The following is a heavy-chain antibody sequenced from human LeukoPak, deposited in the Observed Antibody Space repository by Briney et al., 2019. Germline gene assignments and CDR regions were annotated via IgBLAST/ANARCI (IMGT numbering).Heavy chain of an antibody. Sequence: GGSLRLSCAASGFTFSNAWMSWVRQAPGKGLERVGRIKSKTDGGTTDYAAPVKGRFTISRDDSKNTLYLQMNSLKTEDTAVYYCTTHYGDYSYYYYGMDVWGQGTTVTVSS. CDR3: TTHYGDYSYYYYGMDV. D-gene: IGHD4-17*01. J-gene: IGHJ6*02. V-gene: IGHV3-15*01. CDR2: IKSKTDGGTT. CDR1: GFTFSNAW.